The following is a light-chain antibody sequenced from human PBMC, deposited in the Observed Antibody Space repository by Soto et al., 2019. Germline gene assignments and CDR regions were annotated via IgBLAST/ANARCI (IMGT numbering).Light chain of an antibody. J-gene: IGLJ1*01. CDR2: DVS. V-gene: IGLV2-14*01. CDR3: SSYTSSSTLYV. CDR1: SSDVGGYNY. Sequence: QSALTQPASVSGSPGQSITISCTGTSSDVGGYNYVSWYRQHPGKAPKLMIYDVSNRPSGVSNRFSGSKSGNTASLTISGLQAEDEGDYYCSSYTSSSTLYVFGSGTKLTVL.